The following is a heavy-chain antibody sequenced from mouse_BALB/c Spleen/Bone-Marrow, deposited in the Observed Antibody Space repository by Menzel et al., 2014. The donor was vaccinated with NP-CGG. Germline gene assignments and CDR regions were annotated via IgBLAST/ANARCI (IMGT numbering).Heavy chain of an antibody. CDR2: INPSTGYT. D-gene: IGHD2-14*01. Sequence: VQLQQSGAELAKPGASVKMSCKASGYTFTSYWMHWVKQRPGQGLEWIGYINPSTGYTEYNQKFKDKATLTADKSPSTAYMQLSSLTSEDSAVYYCARYYRYDGFAYWGQGTLVTVSA. J-gene: IGHJ3*01. CDR1: GYTFTSYW. V-gene: IGHV1-7*01. CDR3: ARYYRYDGFAY.